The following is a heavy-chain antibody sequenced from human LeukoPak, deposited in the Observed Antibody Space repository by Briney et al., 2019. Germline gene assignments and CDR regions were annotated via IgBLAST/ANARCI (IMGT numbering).Heavy chain of an antibody. CDR1: GGSISSYY. CDR2: IYTSGST. V-gene: IGHV4-4*07. J-gene: IGHJ4*02. Sequence: KPSETLSLTCTVSGGSISSYYWSWIRQPAGKGLEWIGRIYTSGSTNYNPSLKSRVTISVDTSKNQFSLKLSSVTAADTAVYYCARDQGYSSSWYGVATGLPFDYWGQGTLVTVSS. CDR3: ARDQGYSSSWYGVATGLPFDY. D-gene: IGHD6-13*01.